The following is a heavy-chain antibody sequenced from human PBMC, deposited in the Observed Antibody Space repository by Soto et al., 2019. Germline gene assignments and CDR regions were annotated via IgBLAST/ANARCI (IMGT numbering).Heavy chain of an antibody. V-gene: IGHV3-7*03. Sequence: GGSLRLSCAASGFTFSNSWMSWVRQAPGKGLEWVANMNQDGSEKYYVDSVKGRFTISRDNAKNSLYLQMNSLRAEDTAVYYCAKYSGSYSFDPWGQGTLVTVSS. CDR1: GFTFSNSW. D-gene: IGHD1-26*01. J-gene: IGHJ5*02. CDR2: MNQDGSEK. CDR3: AKYSGSYSFDP.